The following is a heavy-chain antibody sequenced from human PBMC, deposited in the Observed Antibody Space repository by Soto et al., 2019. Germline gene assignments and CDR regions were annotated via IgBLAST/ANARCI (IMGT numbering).Heavy chain of an antibody. CDR2: IDTAGDT. V-gene: IGHV3-13*01. J-gene: IGHJ6*03. CDR3: ARWTGGLGFFLDV. Sequence: DEQLVESGGGLVQPGGSLRLSCEASGFTFSSYDMFWVRQVTGKSLEWISSIDTAGDTSYSDSVRGRFTISRENAKSSLYLQMNSLRAEDTAVYYCARWTGGLGFFLDVWGKGTTVIVSS. CDR1: GFTFSSYD. D-gene: IGHD3-16*01.